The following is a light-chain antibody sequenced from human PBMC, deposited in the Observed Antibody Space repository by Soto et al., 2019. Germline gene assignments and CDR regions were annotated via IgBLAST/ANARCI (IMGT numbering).Light chain of an antibody. CDR3: QRRVT. Sequence: EIVMTQSPATLSVSPGERATLSCRASQSVSRNLAWYQQKPGQAPRLLIYGASTRAAGIPARFSGSGSGTEFTLTISSLQSEDFAVYYCQRRVTFGPGTKVDIK. J-gene: IGKJ3*01. CDR1: QSVSRN. CDR2: GAS. V-gene: IGKV3D-15*01.